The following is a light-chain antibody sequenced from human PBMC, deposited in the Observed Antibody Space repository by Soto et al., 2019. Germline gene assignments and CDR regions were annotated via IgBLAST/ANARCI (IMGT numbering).Light chain of an antibody. V-gene: IGKV3-11*01. CDR3: KQRSNWPLT. CDR1: QSVSTY. Sequence: EIVLTQSPATLSLSPGERATLSCRASQSVSTYLAWYQQKPGQAPRLLIYDASNRATGIPARFSGSGSGTAFTITISSLEPEDVEVYYCKQRSNWPLTFGGGTKVEIK. J-gene: IGKJ4*01. CDR2: DAS.